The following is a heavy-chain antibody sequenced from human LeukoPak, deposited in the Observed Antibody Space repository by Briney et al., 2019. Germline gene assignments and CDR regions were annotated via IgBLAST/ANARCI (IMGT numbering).Heavy chain of an antibody. CDR3: VIGDLWALDWNDDVHGSDY. CDR2: IRYDGSNK. CDR1: GFTFSSYG. V-gene: IGHV3-30*02. Sequence: GGSLRLSCAASGFTFSSYGMHWVRQAPGKGLEWVAFIRYDGSNKYYADSVKGRFTISRDNSKNTLYLQMNSLRAEDTAVYYCVIGDLWALDWNDDVHGSDYWGQGTLVTVSS. D-gene: IGHD1-1*01. J-gene: IGHJ4*02.